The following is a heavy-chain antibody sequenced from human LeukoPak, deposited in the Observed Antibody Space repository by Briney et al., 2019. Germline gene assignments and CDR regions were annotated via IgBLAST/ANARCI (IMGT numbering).Heavy chain of an antibody. D-gene: IGHD2-2*01. V-gene: IGHV3-7*01. CDR1: VFSFSSYL. J-gene: IGHJ4*02. Sequence: GGFLRFSSAAAVFSFSSYLMSLVHPAPGEGLEWVANIKQDGSEKYYVDSVKGRFTISRDNAKNSLYLQMNSLRAEDTAVYYCARTGYCSSTSCHHFDYWGQGTLVTVSS. CDR2: IKQDGSEK. CDR3: ARTGYCSSTSCHHFDY.